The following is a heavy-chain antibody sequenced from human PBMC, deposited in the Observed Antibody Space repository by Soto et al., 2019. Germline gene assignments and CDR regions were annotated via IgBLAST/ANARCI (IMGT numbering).Heavy chain of an antibody. CDR3: ARSFGYCGSSTCYSLQFLEWSLRGMDV. Sequence: QVQLVQSGAEVKKPGSSVKVSCKAYGGTFSSYAINWVRQAPGQGLEWMGGFIPFFGTANYAQKFQGRVTITADESTSTAYMELSSLKSEDSAVYYCARSFGYCGSSTCYSLQFLEWSLRGMDVWGQGTTVTVSS. D-gene: IGHD2-2*03. J-gene: IGHJ6*02. CDR1: GGTFSSYA. V-gene: IGHV1-69*01. CDR2: FIPFFGTA.